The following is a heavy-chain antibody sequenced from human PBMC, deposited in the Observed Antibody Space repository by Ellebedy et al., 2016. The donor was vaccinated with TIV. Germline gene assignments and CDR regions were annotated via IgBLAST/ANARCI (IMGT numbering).Heavy chain of an antibody. CDR3: ASYSNYNWFDP. J-gene: IGHJ5*02. Sequence: PGGSLRLSCAASGFTFSNYNMNWVRQSPGKGLEWVSSIRSTGSDKYYAESVKGRFTISRDNAKNTLYLQMNSLRAEDTAVYYCASYSNYNWFDPWGQGTLVTVSS. CDR2: IRSTGSDK. CDR1: GFTFSNYN. D-gene: IGHD4-11*01. V-gene: IGHV3-21*01.